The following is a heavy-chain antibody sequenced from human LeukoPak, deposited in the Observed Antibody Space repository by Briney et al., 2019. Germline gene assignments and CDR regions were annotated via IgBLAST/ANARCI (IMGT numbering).Heavy chain of an antibody. CDR3: AAQAGIVGAHMYYFDY. J-gene: IGHJ4*02. D-gene: IGHD1-26*01. CDR1: GGTFSNYA. CDR2: IIPIFGIA. V-gene: IGHV1-69*04. Sequence: ASVKVSCKASGGTFSNYAISWVRQAPGQGLEWMGRIIPIFGIANYAQKFQGRVTITADKSTSTAYMELSSLRSEDTAVYYCAAQAGIVGAHMYYFDYWGQGTLVTVSS.